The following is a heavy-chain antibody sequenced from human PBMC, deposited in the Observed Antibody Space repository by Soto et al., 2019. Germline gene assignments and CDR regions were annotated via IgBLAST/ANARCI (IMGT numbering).Heavy chain of an antibody. CDR3: AKAPRPDSIAADGTPDY. J-gene: IGHJ4*02. CDR2: ISWNSGSI. D-gene: IGHD6-13*01. CDR1: GFTFDDYA. V-gene: IGHV3-9*01. Sequence: PGGSLRLSCAASGFTFDDYAMHWVRQAPGKGLEWVSGISWNSGSIGYADSVKGRFTISRDNAKNSLYLQMNSLRAEDTALYYCAKAPRPDSIAADGTPDYWGQGTLVTVSS.